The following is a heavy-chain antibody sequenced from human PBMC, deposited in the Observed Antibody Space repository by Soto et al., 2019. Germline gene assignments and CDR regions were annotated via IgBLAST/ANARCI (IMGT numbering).Heavy chain of an antibody. J-gene: IGHJ5*02. V-gene: IGHV1-18*01. CDR1: GYTLTSYG. CDR2: ISAYNGNT. CDR3: AREVVRVAGTRWFDP. Sequence: ASVKVSCKASGYTLTSYGISWVRQAPGQGLEWMGWISAYNGNTNYAQKLQGRVTMTTDTSTSTAYMGLRSLRSDDTAVYYCAREVVRVAGTRWFDPWGQGTLVTVSS. D-gene: IGHD6-19*01.